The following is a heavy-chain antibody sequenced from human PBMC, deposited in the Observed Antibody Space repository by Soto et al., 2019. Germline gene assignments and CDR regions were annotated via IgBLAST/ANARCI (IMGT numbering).Heavy chain of an antibody. J-gene: IGHJ5*02. CDR3: SDYGSGEGWFDH. CDR2: ISGSGGST. Sequence: GGSLRLSCAASGFTFSSYAMSWVRQAPGKGLEWVSAISGSGGSTYYADSVKGRFTISRDNSKNTLYLQMNSLRAEDTAVYYCSDYGSGEGWFDHWGQGTLVTVSS. V-gene: IGHV3-23*01. D-gene: IGHD3-10*01. CDR1: GFTFSSYA.